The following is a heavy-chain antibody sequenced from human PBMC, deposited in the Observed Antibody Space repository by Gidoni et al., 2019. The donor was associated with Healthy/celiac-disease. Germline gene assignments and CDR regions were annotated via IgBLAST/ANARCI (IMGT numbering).Heavy chain of an antibody. V-gene: IGHV4-31*03. CDR2: IYYSGST. D-gene: IGHD2-2*01. Sequence: ESGPGLVKPSQTLSLTCTVSGGSISSGGYYWSWIRQHPGKGLEWIGYIYYSGSTYYNPSLKSRVTISVDTSKNQFSLKLSSVTAADTAVYYCARDRFEPAAMGRDAFDIWGQGTMVTVSS. CDR3: ARDRFEPAAMGRDAFDI. J-gene: IGHJ3*02. CDR1: GGSISSGGYY.